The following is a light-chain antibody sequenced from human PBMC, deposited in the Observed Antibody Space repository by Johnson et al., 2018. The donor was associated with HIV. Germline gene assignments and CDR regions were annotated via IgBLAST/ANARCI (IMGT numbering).Light chain of an antibody. Sequence: QSVLTQPPSMSAAPGQRVAISCSGSSSNIENNFVSWYQQLPGTAPKLLIYDNNKRPSGIPDRFSGSKSGTSATLGITGLQTGDEADYYCGTWDSSLSANVFGTGTKVTVL. CDR1: SSNIENNF. V-gene: IGLV1-51*01. J-gene: IGLJ1*01. CDR3: GTWDSSLSANV. CDR2: DNN.